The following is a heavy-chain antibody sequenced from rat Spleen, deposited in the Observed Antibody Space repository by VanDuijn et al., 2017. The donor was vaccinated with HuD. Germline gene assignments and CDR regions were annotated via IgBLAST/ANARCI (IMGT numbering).Heavy chain of an antibody. CDR3: ARGGRTEGPGFFDY. J-gene: IGHJ2*01. D-gene: IGHD1-11*01. CDR2: VWSDGST. V-gene: IGHV2-45*01. CDR1: GFSLTSYN. Sequence: QVQLMESGPGLVQPSETLSLTCIVSGFSLTSYNVHWIRQPPRKGLEWMGVVWSDGSTDYNSPLKSRLSISRDTSKNQVFLKMNSLQSEDTTTYYCARGGRTEGPGFFDYWGQGVMVTVSS.